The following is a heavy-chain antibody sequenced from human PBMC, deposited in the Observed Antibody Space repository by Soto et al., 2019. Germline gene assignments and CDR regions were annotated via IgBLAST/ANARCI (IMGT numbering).Heavy chain of an antibody. CDR3: AVCRIATAPAGGYFDL. CDR1: GFTFDNAW. J-gene: IGHJ2*01. D-gene: IGHD6-13*01. CDR2: IKSNFDGGTT. Sequence: EVRLVESGGGMVKPGESLTLSCAASGFTFDNAWMNWVRQAPGKGLEWVGRIKSNFDGGTTDYSAHVKDRATISRDGSRKALYIQLNSLKPEDTAVYYSAVCRIATAPAGGYFDLWGRGTLVTVSS. V-gene: IGHV3-15*07.